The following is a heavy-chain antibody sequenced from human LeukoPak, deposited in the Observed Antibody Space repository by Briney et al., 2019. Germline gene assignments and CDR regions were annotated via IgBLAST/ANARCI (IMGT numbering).Heavy chain of an antibody. CDR3: VRHSSSWYNY. J-gene: IGHJ4*02. CDR1: GFTFSSYS. D-gene: IGHD6-13*01. V-gene: IGHV3-21*01. CDR2: ISSSGSYT. Sequence: GGSLRLSCAASGFTFSSYSMNWVRQAPGKGLEWVSSISSSGSYTYYADSVKGRFTISRDNSKDTLYLQLSSLRAEDTAVYYCVRHSSSWYNYWGQGTLVTVSS.